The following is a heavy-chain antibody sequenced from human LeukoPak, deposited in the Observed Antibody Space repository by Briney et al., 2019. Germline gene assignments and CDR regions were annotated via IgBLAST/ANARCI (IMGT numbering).Heavy chain of an antibody. Sequence: PSETLSLTCTVSGGSISSSIYYWGWIRQPPGKGLEWIGSMSYSGSTYYNPSLKSRVTISVDTSKNQFSLKLSSVTAADTAVYYCARLVVVITVDYWGQGTLVTVSS. J-gene: IGHJ4*02. D-gene: IGHD3-22*01. CDR1: GGSISSSIYY. CDR2: MSYSGST. CDR3: ARLVVVITVDY. V-gene: IGHV4-39*01.